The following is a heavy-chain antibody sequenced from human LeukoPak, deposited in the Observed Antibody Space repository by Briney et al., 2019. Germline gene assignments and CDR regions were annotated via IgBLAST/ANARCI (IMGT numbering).Heavy chain of an antibody. D-gene: IGHD6-19*01. V-gene: IGHV3-11*04. Sequence: GGSLRLSCAASGFTFSDYYMSWIRQAPGKGLEWVSYISSSGSTIYYADSVKGRFTISRDNAKNSLYLQMNSLRDEDTAVYYCARVGIAVAQFFDYWGQGTLVTVSS. CDR2: ISSSGSTI. CDR3: ARVGIAVAQFFDY. CDR1: GFTFSDYY. J-gene: IGHJ4*02.